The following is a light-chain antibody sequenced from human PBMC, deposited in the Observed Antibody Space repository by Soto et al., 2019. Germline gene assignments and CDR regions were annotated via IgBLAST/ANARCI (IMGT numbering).Light chain of an antibody. V-gene: IGKV1-39*01. CDR1: QSISTY. Sequence: DIQMTQSPSSLSASVGDRVTITCRASQSISTYLNWYHQEPGKAPKLLIYAASNLQSGVPSRFSGSGSGTEFTLTITSLQPEDFATYYCQQSYSSPRTFGQGTKVQI. CDR3: QQSYSSPRT. CDR2: AAS. J-gene: IGKJ1*01.